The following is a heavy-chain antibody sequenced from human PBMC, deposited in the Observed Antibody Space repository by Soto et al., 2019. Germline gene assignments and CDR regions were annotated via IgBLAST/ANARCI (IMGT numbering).Heavy chain of an antibody. Sequence: PSQTLSLTCAIAGDIVSSNTASWNWVRQSPSRGLEWLGRTYSSSKWYNDYAVSVKSRIIINPDTSKNQFSLQLNSVTPEDTAVYYCAKGDNLGPKTGYAFDPWGQGILVTVSS. D-gene: IGHD5-12*01. CDR3: AKGDNLGPKTGYAFDP. V-gene: IGHV6-1*01. J-gene: IGHJ5*02. CDR2: TYSSSKWYN. CDR1: GDIVSSNTAS.